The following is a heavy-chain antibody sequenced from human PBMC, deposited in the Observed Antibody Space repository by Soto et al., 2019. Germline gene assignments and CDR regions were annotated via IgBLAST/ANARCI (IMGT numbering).Heavy chain of an antibody. J-gene: IGHJ3*02. CDR3: AHPRGYGVFDAYDI. CDR1: RFTFSTYA. Sequence: LRLSCAASRFTFSTYAMSWFLQPPGKGLKWISAISASGENTYSADSVKGRFTISRDNSMNALYLQMSSLRIEDTAVYYSAHPRGYGVFDAYDIGRQGTMVTVSS. D-gene: IGHD4-17*01. CDR2: ISASGENT. V-gene: IGHV3-23*01.